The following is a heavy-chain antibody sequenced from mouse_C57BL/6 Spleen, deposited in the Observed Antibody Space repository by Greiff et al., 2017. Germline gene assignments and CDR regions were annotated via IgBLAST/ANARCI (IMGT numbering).Heavy chain of an antibody. D-gene: IGHD1-1*01. J-gene: IGHJ2*01. CDR1: GYTFTSYW. V-gene: IGHV1-69*01. CDR2: IDPSDSYT. Sequence: QVQLQQPGAELVMPGASVKLSCKASGYTFTSYWMHWVKQRPGQGLEWIGEIDPSDSYTNYNQKFKGKSTLTVDKSSSTAYMQLSSLTSEDSAVDYCARSRYYGSSYYWGQGTTLTVSS. CDR3: ARSRYYGSSYY.